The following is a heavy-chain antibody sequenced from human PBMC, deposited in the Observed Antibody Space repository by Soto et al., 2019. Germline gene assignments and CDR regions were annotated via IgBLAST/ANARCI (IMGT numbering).Heavy chain of an antibody. D-gene: IGHD3-10*01. CDR1: GFTFSSYA. CDR2: ISGRDGST. CDR3: AKGVRAGTSDFDF. V-gene: IGHV3-23*01. J-gene: IGHJ4*02. Sequence: PGGSLRLSCVASGFTFSSYAMSWVRQAPGKGLQWVSTISGRDGSTSYADSVEGRFTISRDNPKNTLYLQMNSLRADDTALYYCAKGVRAGTSDFDFWGQGTLVTVSS.